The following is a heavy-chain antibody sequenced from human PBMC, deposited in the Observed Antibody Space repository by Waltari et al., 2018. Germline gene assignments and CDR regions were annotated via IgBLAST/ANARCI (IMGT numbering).Heavy chain of an antibody. CDR3: TKMRRNLPRDIIDN. CDR1: GFIFSRFA. Sequence: EVQLLESGGGLVQRGGSLRLSCAVSGFIFSRFAMSWVRHTQGRGLGWVAGTSASRGSTSYAASVQGRFTISRDNSKKRVFLRMNSLRAEDTATYYCTKMRRNLPRDIIDNWGQGTQVIIAS. J-gene: IGHJ4*02. V-gene: IGHV3-23*01. CDR2: TSASRGST.